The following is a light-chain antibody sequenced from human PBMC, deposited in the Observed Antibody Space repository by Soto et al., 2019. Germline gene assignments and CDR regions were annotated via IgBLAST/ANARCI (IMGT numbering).Light chain of an antibody. CDR1: SSDVGGYNS. CDR2: EVS. CDR3: SSYAGSTSYV. J-gene: IGLJ1*01. V-gene: IGLV2-8*01. Sequence: QSVLTQPPSASGSPGQSVTISCTGTSSDVGGYNSVSWYQQHPGKAPKLMIYEVSKRPSGVPDRFSGSKSGNTASLTVSGLQAEDEADSSCSSYAGSTSYVFGSGTKVTVL.